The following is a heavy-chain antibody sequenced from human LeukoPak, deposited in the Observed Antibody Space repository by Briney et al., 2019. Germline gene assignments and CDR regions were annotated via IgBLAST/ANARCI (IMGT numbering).Heavy chain of an antibody. CDR3: ARDCCGEWYFFDL. J-gene: IGHJ4*02. CDR2: ISYDGTNK. D-gene: IGHD3-10*01. Sequence: PGGSLGLSCAASGFPFNNRAMHWVRQAPGKGLEWVAVISYDGTNKYYTDSVKGRFTVSRDNSKNTLYLQMNSLRAEDTAVYYCARDCCGEWYFFDLWGQGTLVTVSS. CDR1: GFPFNNRA. V-gene: IGHV3-30-3*01.